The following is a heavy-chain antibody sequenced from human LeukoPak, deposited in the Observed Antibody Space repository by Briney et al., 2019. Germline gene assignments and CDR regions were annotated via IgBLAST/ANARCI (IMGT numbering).Heavy chain of an antibody. CDR2: CIPIFGTA. D-gene: IGHD4-17*01. J-gene: IGHJ6*03. Sequence: GASVKVSCKGSGGTFSSYAISWVRQAPGQGLEWMGGCIPIFGTANYAQKFQGRITITADESTSTAYMELSSLRSEDTAVYYCASHPAGMTTVTYYYYYYMDVWGKGTTVTISS. CDR3: ASHPAGMTTVTYYYYYYMDV. CDR1: GGTFSSYA. V-gene: IGHV1-69*13.